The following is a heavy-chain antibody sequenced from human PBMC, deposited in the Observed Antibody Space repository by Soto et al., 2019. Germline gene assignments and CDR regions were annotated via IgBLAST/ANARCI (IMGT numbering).Heavy chain of an antibody. D-gene: IGHD6-13*01. CDR2: IWYDGSNK. CDR3: ARHARDPWATSYSSRLASWYFAL. Sequence: PGGSLRLSCAASGFTFSSDGMHWVRQAPGKGLEWVAVIWYDGSNKYYADSVKGRFTISRDNSKNTLYLQMNSLRAEDTAVYYCARHARDPWATSYSSRLASWYFALWGRGTLVTVSS. CDR1: GFTFSSDG. V-gene: IGHV3-33*01. J-gene: IGHJ2*01.